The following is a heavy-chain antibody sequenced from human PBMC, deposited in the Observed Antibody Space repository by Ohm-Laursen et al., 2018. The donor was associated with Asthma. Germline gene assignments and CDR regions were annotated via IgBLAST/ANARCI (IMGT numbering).Heavy chain of an antibody. J-gene: IGHJ6*02. D-gene: IGHD2-2*01. CDR2: ISWNSGSI. V-gene: IGHV3-9*01. Sequence: SLRLSCAASGFTFDDYAMHWVRQAPGKGLEWVSGISWNSGSIGYADSVKGRFTISRDNAKNSLYLQMNSLRAEDTALYYCARDKVAVVSAAPPPHYYYGMDVWGQGTTVTVSS. CDR3: ARDKVAVVSAAPPPHYYYGMDV. CDR1: GFTFDDYA.